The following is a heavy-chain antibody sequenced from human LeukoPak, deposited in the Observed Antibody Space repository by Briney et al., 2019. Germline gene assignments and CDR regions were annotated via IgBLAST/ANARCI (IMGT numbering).Heavy chain of an antibody. J-gene: IGHJ4*02. CDR2: IRSEGSNK. CDR3: AKGQSFFFGY. V-gene: IGHV3-30*02. CDR1: GFTFSSYG. Sequence: GGSLRLSCAASGFTFSSYGMHWVRQAPGKGLEWVTFIRSEGSNKFYADSVKGRFTISRDNSKNTLFLQMNSLRAEDTAVYDYAKGQSFFFGYWGQGTLVTVSS.